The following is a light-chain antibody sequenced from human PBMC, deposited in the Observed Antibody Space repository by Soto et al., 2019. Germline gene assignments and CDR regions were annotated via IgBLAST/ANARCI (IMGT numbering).Light chain of an antibody. CDR1: QSVSSN. V-gene: IGKV3-15*01. Sequence: VLPLSPTTLSVSPGERATLSCRASQSVSSNLAWYQQKPGQAPRLLIYGASTRATGIPARFSGSGSGTEFTLTISSLQAEDFAVYYCQQYNNLPRTFGQGT. CDR3: QQYNNLPRT. CDR2: GAS. J-gene: IGKJ1*01.